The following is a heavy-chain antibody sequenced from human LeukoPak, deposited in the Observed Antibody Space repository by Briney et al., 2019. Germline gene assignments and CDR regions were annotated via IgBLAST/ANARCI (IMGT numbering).Heavy chain of an antibody. CDR1: GFTFSSYW. D-gene: IGHD6-13*01. Sequence: GGSLRLSCAASGFTFSSYWMSWVRQAPGKGLEWVANIKQDGSEKYYVDSVKGRFTISRDNAKNSLYLQMNSLRAEDTAVYYCARELTIAAADPPVGAFDIWGQGTMVTVSS. CDR2: IKQDGSEK. CDR3: ARELTIAAADPPVGAFDI. J-gene: IGHJ3*02. V-gene: IGHV3-7*01.